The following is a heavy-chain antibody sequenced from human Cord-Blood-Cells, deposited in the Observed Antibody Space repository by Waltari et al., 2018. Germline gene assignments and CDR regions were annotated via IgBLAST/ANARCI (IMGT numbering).Heavy chain of an antibody. CDR1: GFTFSSYV. Sequence: QVQLVESGGGVVQPGRSLHPPWAASGFTFSSYVMTWGRQAPGKGLEWVAVISYDGSNKYYADSVKGRFTISRDNSKNTLYLQMNSLRAEDTAVYYCARDRSLYGSGMGGDYWGQGTLVTVSS. CDR2: ISYDGSNK. J-gene: IGHJ4*02. CDR3: ARDRSLYGSGMGGDY. D-gene: IGHD3-10*01. V-gene: IGHV3-30-3*01.